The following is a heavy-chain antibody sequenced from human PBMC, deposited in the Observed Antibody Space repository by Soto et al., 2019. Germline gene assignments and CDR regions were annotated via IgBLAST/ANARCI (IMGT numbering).Heavy chain of an antibody. CDR3: ARALSGSSLFDY. J-gene: IGHJ4*02. D-gene: IGHD1-26*01. Sequence: SETLSLTCTVSCGSIISDYWRWIRQPPGKGLEWIGYISYRGSTNYNPSLKILVTISVDTSKNQFSLKLFSVTAADTAVYYCARALSGSSLFDYWGQGTLVTVSS. CDR1: CGSIISDY. CDR2: ISYRGST. V-gene: IGHV4-59*01.